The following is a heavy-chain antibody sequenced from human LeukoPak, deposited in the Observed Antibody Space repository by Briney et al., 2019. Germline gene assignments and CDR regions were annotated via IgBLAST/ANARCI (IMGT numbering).Heavy chain of an antibody. Sequence: GGSLRLSCAASGFTFGSYWMNWVRQTPGKGLEWVANINQDGSQKFYVDSVKGRFTISRDNANNSLYLQMNSLRTEDTALYYCAKDATGADGLDVWGQGTTVTVSS. CDR2: INQDGSQK. CDR1: GFTFGSYW. D-gene: IGHD7-27*01. CDR3: AKDATGADGLDV. J-gene: IGHJ6*02. V-gene: IGHV3-7*03.